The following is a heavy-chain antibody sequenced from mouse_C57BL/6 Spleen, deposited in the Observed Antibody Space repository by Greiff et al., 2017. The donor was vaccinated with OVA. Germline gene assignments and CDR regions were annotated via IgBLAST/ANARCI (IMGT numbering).Heavy chain of an antibody. J-gene: IGHJ1*03. D-gene: IGHD2-5*01. CDR1: GYSITSDY. V-gene: IGHV3-8*01. CDR3: ARRGYSNYWYFDV. CDR2: ISYSGST. Sequence: DVHLVESGPGLAKPSQTLSLTCSVTGYSITSDYWNWIRKFPGNKLEYMGYISYSGSTYYNPSLKSRISITRDTSKNQYYLQLNSVTTEDTATYYCARRGYSNYWYFDVWGTGTTVTVSS.